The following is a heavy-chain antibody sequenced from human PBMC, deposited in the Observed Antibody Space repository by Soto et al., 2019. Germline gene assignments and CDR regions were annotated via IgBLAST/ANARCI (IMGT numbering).Heavy chain of an antibody. CDR1: GGTFKSYV. D-gene: IGHD3-22*01. CDR2: NIPFLGSA. Sequence: QVQLEQSGAEVEKPGSSVKVSCKPSGGTFKSYVLNWVRQAPGQGLEWMGGNIPFLGSADYAQKFQDRVTITADESTSTAYLELSSLRSEDSAVYYCAGTQFDTSGYYPSGLELWGQGTLVTVAS. V-gene: IGHV1-69*01. J-gene: IGHJ4*02. CDR3: AGTQFDTSGYYPSGLEL.